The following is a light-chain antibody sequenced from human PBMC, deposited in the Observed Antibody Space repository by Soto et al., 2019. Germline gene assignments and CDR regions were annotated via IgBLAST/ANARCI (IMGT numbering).Light chain of an antibody. CDR1: QSIGSY. J-gene: IGKJ1*01. V-gene: IGKV1-39*01. CDR3: QQSYSTAWT. CDR2: AAS. Sequence: IQMTQSPSSLSASVGDRVTMTCRASQSIGSYVNWYQEKPGEAPKVLIFAASSLQSGVPSRFSGCGSGTDFTLTISSLQPEDFATYYCQQSYSTAWTFGQGTKVDIK.